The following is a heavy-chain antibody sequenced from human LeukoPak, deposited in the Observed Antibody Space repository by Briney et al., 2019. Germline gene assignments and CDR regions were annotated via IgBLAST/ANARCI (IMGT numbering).Heavy chain of an antibody. CDR3: AREGLDGYNFDI. CDR1: GFTFSSYG. Sequence: GGTLRLSCAASGFTFSSYGMSWVRQAPGKGLEWVSAISGSGGSTYYADSVKGRFTISRDNSKNTLYLQMNSLRAEDTAVYYCAREGLDGYNFDIWGQGTMVTVSS. CDR2: ISGSGGST. D-gene: IGHD5-24*01. J-gene: IGHJ3*02. V-gene: IGHV3-23*01.